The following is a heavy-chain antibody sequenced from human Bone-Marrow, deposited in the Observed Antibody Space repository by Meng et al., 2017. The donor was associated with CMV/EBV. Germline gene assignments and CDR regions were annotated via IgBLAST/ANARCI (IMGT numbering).Heavy chain of an antibody. D-gene: IGHD3-10*01. Sequence: SVKVSCKASGGTFSSYAISWVRQAPGQGLEWMGGIIPIFGTANYAQKFQGRVTITADKSTSTAYMELSSLRSEDTAVYYCARGPGITMVRGVIIPPLDYYYYGMDVWGQGTTVTVPS. V-gene: IGHV1-69*06. CDR3: ARGPGITMVRGVIIPPLDYYYYGMDV. CDR2: IIPIFGTA. J-gene: IGHJ6*02. CDR1: GGTFSSYA.